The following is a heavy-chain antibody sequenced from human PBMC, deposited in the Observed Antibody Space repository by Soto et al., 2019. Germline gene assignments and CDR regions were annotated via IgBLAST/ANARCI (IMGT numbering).Heavy chain of an antibody. V-gene: IGHV3-30-3*01. Sequence: QVQLVESGGGVVQPERSLRLSCAASGFTFSKYAMHWVRQARGTGLEWVAVISNDGSNPYYADSVKGRFTISRDNSKNTLYLQMNSLREEDTAVYYCARTVYDRSGYFVEYYFDYWGQGTLVTVSS. CDR2: ISNDGSNP. J-gene: IGHJ4*02. D-gene: IGHD3-22*01. CDR1: GFTFSKYA. CDR3: ARTVYDRSGYFVEYYFDY.